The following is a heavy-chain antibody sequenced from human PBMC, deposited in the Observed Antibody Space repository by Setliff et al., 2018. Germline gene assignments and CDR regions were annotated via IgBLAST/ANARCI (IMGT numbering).Heavy chain of an antibody. J-gene: IGHJ4*02. CDR1: GFTFSSYW. D-gene: IGHD2-2*01. Sequence: GDSLKISCAASGFTFSSYWMHWVRQAPGRGLVWVSRINSDGSTTNYADSVKGRFTISRDNAKNTLYLQMNSLRAEDTAVYYCVRGYCSSSSCYGTMGYWGQGTLVTVSS. V-gene: IGHV3-74*01. CDR3: VRGYCSSSSCYGTMGY. CDR2: INSDGSTT.